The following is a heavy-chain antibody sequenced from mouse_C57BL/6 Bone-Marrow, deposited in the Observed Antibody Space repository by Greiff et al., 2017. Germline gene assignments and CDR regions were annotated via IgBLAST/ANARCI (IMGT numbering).Heavy chain of an antibody. CDR2: IDPSDSYT. Sequence: QVQLQQPGAELVMPGASVKLSCKASGYTFPSYWMHWVKQRPGQGLEWIGEIDPSDSYTTYNQKFKGKSTLTVDKSSSTAYMQLSSLTSEDSAVYYCANLLAYWGQGTLVTVSA. J-gene: IGHJ3*01. CDR1: GYTFPSYW. V-gene: IGHV1-69*01. CDR3: ANLLAY.